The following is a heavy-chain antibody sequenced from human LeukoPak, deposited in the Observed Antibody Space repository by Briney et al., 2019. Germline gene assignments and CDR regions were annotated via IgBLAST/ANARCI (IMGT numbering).Heavy chain of an antibody. CDR2: INPNSGGT. D-gene: IGHD3-3*01. CDR3: ARDGGSRAFTIFPRGFPFDP. Sequence: ASVKVSCKASGYTFTGYYMHWVRQAPGQGLEWMGWINPNSGGTNYAQKFQGRVTMTRDTSISTAYMELSRLRSDDTAVYYCARDGGSRAFTIFPRGFPFDPWGQGTLVTVSS. CDR1: GYTFTGYY. J-gene: IGHJ5*02. V-gene: IGHV1-2*02.